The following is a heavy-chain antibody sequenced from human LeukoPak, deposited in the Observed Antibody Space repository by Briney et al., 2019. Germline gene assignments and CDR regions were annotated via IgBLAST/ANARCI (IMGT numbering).Heavy chain of an antibody. J-gene: IGHJ5*02. D-gene: IGHD2-15*01. V-gene: IGHV4-38-2*02. CDR3: ARWWGFDP. CDR1: GYSISSGYY. Sequence: PSETLSLTCTVSGYSISSGYYWGWIRQPPGKGLEWIGSIHYSARIYYNPSLKSRVTISVDTSKNQFSLKLNSVTAADTAVYYCARWWGFDPWGQGTLVTVSS. CDR2: IHYSARI.